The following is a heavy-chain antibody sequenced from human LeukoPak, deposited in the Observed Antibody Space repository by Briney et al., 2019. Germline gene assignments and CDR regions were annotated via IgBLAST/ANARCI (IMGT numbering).Heavy chain of an antibody. D-gene: IGHD6-13*01. CDR2: IYYSGST. Sequence: PSETLSLTCTVSGGSISSSSYYWAWIRQPPGKGLEWIGNIYYSGSTYYNPSLKSRVTMSVDTSKNQFSLKLSSVTAADTAVYYCARFNPTAGSFCFDYWGQGTLVTVSS. CDR3: ARFNPTAGSFCFDY. J-gene: IGHJ4*02. CDR1: GGSISSSSYY. V-gene: IGHV4-39*01.